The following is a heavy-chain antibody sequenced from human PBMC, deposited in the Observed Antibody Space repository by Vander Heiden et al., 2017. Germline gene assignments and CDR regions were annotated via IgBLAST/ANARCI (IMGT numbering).Heavy chain of an antibody. CDR1: GFTFSSYW. Sequence: EVQLVESGGGLVQPGGSLRLSCAASGFTFSSYWMSWVRQASGKGLEWVANIKQDGSEKYYVDSVKGRFTISRDNAKNSLYLQMNSLRAEDTAVYYCARDIGVAPGGLYYYGMDVWGQGTTVTVSS. V-gene: IGHV3-7*01. CDR2: IKQDGSEK. CDR3: ARDIGVAPGGLYYYGMDV. D-gene: IGHD3-3*01. J-gene: IGHJ6*02.